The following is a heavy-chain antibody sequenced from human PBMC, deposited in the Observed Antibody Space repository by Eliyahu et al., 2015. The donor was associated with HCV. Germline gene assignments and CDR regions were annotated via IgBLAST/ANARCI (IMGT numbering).Heavy chain of an antibody. D-gene: IGHD6-19*01. CDR2: ISAARET. V-gene: IGHV3-23*01. J-gene: IGHJ4*02. Sequence: EVQLLESGGGLVQPGGSLRLSCAASGFAFSTYAMXWVRQAPGKGLEWVSSISAARETYYPDSVKGRFTISRDNSRNTLYLQMNSLRGEDTAIYYCAKDPPRSSGWFLFDYWGQGSLVTVSS. CDR3: AKDPPRSSGWFLFDY. CDR1: GFAFSTYA.